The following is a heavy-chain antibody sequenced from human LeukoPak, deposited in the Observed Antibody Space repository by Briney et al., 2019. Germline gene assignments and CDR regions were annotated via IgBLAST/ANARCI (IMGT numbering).Heavy chain of an antibody. Sequence: SETLSLTCTVSGGSISSSSYYWGWIRQPPGKGLEWIGSIYYSGSTYYNPSLKSRVTISADTSKNQFSLKLNSVTAADTAVYYCSREGTGNSFGAFDYWGQGTLVTVSS. CDR1: GGSISSSSYY. J-gene: IGHJ4*02. CDR3: SREGTGNSFGAFDY. V-gene: IGHV4-39*07. D-gene: IGHD5-18*01. CDR2: IYYSGST.